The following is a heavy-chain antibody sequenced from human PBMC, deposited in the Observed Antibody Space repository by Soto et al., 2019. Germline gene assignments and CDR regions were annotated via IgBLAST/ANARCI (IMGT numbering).Heavy chain of an antibody. CDR1: GFTFSSYA. D-gene: IGHD4-17*01. CDR3: AKGESYYGDYVGAFDI. CDR2: ISGSGGST. J-gene: IGHJ3*02. V-gene: IGHV3-23*01. Sequence: GGSLRLSCAASGFTFSSYAMSWVRQAPGKGLEWVSAISGSGGSTYYADSVKGRFTISRDNSKNTLYLQMNSLRAEDTAVYYCAKGESYYGDYVGAFDIWGQGTMVTVSS.